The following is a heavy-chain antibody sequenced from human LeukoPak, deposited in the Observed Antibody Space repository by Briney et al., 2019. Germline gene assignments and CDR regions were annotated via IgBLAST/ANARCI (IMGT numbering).Heavy chain of an antibody. V-gene: IGHV3-30-3*01. D-gene: IGHD3-22*01. CDR2: ISLDGNNE. CDR3: AREYDSSGYYDL. J-gene: IGHJ5*02. Sequence: GGSLRLSCAASGFTFRNYYMHWVRQAPGKGLEWVAVISLDGNNEYYADSVKGRFSLSRDNSMNTLYLQLNSLRTEDTAMYYCAREYDSSGYYDLWGQGTLVTVSS. CDR1: GFTFRNYY.